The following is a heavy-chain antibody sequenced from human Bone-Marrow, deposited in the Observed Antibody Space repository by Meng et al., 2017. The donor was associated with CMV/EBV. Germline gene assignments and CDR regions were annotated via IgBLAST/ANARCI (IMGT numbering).Heavy chain of an antibody. J-gene: IGHJ4*02. Sequence: GESLKISCAASGFSFDDYVMHRVRQGPGKGLEWVASISHDGSNNYYTDSVKGRFTISRDNSRNTLYLQTNSLRVEDTAVYYCALLGATTNDYWGQGTLVTVSS. CDR1: GFSFDDYV. D-gene: IGHD1-26*01. CDR2: ISHDGSNN. V-gene: IGHV3-30*04. CDR3: ALLGATTNDY.